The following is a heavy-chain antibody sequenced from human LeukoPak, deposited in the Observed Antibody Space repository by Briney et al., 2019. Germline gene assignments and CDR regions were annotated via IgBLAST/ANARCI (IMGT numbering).Heavy chain of an antibody. CDR1: GGTFSSYA. CDR2: IIPTFGTA. V-gene: IGHV1-69*13. J-gene: IGHJ4*02. CDR3: AREPRGSYRYFDY. Sequence: ASVKVSCEASGGTFSSYAISWVRQAPGQGLEWMGGIIPTFGTANYAQKFQGRVTITADESTSTAYMELSSLRSEDTAVYYCAREPRGSYRYFDYWGQGTLVTVSS. D-gene: IGHD1-26*01.